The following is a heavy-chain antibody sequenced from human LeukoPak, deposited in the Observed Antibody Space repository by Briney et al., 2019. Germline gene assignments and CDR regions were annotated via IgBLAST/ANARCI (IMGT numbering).Heavy chain of an antibody. CDR1: GYTFTSYG. V-gene: IGHV1-18*01. CDR2: ISAYNGNT. Sequence: GASVKVSCKASGYTFTSYGISWVRQAPGQGLEWMGWISAYNGNTNYAQKLQGRVTMTTDTSTSTAYMELRSLRSDDTAVYYCARVPEGGSGVYYYYYYMDVWGKGTTVTVSS. D-gene: IGHD3-10*01. CDR3: ARVPEGGSGVYYYYYYMDV. J-gene: IGHJ6*03.